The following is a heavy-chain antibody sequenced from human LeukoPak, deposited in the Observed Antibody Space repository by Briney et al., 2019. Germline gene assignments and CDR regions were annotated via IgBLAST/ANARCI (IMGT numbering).Heavy chain of an antibody. CDR1: GGTFSGFC. D-gene: IGHD1-26*01. V-gene: IGHV4-34*01. J-gene: IGHJ4*02. Sequence: PETLSLTCAAYGGTFSGFCWSWIRQPPGKGLEWIGEINHSGSTNYNPSLKSRVTISVDTSKNQFSLKLSSVTAADTAVYYCARGASGSYSREWGQETLVTVSS. CDR3: ARGASGSYSRE. CDR2: INHSGST.